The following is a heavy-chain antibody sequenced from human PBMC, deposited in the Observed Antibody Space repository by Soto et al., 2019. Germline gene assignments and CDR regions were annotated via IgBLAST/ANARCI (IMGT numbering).Heavy chain of an antibody. Sequence: SQTLSRTCVICGDSVSSNRAAWNWIRQSPSRGLEWLGRTYYRSRWYNDYAVSVRSRITVNADTSKNQFSLHLNSVTPEDTAMYYCAGTSSLQWYYMDVWDKGTTVTVSS. CDR1: GDSVSSNRAA. J-gene: IGHJ6*03. D-gene: IGHD1-7*01. V-gene: IGHV6-1*01. CDR3: AGTSSLQWYYMDV. CDR2: TYYRSRWYN.